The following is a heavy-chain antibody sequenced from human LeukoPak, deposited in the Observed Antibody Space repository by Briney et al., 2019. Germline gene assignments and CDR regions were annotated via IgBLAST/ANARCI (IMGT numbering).Heavy chain of an antibody. CDR3: ARHKRGYGSANDY. J-gene: IGHJ4*02. V-gene: IGHV4-31*03. CDR2: IYYSGST. Sequence: SETLSLTCTVSGGSISSGGYYWSWIRQHPGKGLEWIGYIYYSGSTYYNPSLKSRVTISVDTSKNQFSLKLSSVTAADTAVYYCARHKRGYGSANDYWGQGTLVTVSS. D-gene: IGHD4-17*01. CDR1: GGSISSGGYY.